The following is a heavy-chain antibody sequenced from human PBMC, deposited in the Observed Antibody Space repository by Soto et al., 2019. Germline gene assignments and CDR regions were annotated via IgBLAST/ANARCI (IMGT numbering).Heavy chain of an antibody. Sequence: GASVKVSCKASGYTFTSYDINWVRQATGQGLEWMGWMNPNSGNTGYAQKFQGRVTMTRNTSISTAYMELSSLRSEDTAVYYCARVPPIVPAAINRFDPWGQGTQVTVSS. CDR3: ARVPPIVPAAINRFDP. CDR1: GYTFTSYD. J-gene: IGHJ5*02. CDR2: MNPNSGNT. V-gene: IGHV1-8*01. D-gene: IGHD2-2*02.